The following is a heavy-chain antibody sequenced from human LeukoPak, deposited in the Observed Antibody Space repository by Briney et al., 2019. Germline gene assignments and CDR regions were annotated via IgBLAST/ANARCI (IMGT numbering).Heavy chain of an antibody. CDR1: GFTFTSYG. CDR3: AREAYCSGGSCYPGALDT. V-gene: IGHV1-18*01. D-gene: IGHD2-15*01. CDR2: SSAHNGDT. J-gene: IGHJ3*02. Sequence: ASVKVSCKASGFTFTSYGISWVRQAPGQGLDWMGWSSAHNGDTNYAQNIQGRVTMTTDTSTTTAYMELRSLRSDGTAVYYCAREAYCSGGSCYPGALDTWGQGTMVTVSS.